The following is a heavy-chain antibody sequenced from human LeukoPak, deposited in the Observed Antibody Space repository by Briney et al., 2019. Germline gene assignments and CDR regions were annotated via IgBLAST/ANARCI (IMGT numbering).Heavy chain of an antibody. CDR1: GFTFSSYA. Sequence: GRSLRLSCAASGFTFSSYAMHWVRQAPGKGLEWVAVISYDGTNKYYADSVKGRFTISRDNAKNSLYLQMNSLRAEDTAVYYCARDTHYDILTGYYGNYFDYWGQGTLVTVSS. J-gene: IGHJ4*02. V-gene: IGHV3-30*04. CDR2: ISYDGTNK. CDR3: ARDTHYDILTGYYGNYFDY. D-gene: IGHD3-9*01.